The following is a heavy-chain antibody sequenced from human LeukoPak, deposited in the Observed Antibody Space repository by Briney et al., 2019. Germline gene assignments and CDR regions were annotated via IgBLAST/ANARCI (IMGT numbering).Heavy chain of an antibody. CDR3: ARKSASGNYPLDY. V-gene: IGHV3-7*03. CDR2: IKQDGSEK. D-gene: IGHD3-10*01. CDR1: GFTFSSYW. Sequence: GGSLRLSCAASGFTFSSYWMNWVRQAPGKGLEWVANIKQDGSEKYYVDSVKGRFTISRDNAKNSVYLQMNSLRAEDTALYYCARKSASGNYPLDYWGQGTLVTVSS. J-gene: IGHJ4*02.